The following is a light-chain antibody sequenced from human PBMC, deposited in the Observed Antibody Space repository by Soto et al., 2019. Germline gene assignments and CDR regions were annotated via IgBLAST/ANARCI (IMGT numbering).Light chain of an antibody. CDR1: SSDVGSYNL. J-gene: IGLJ1*01. Sequence: QSALTQPASVSGSPGPSITISCTGTSSDVGSYNLVSWYQQHPGKAPKLMIYEGSKRPSGVSNRFSGSKSGNTASLTISGLQAEDVADYYCCSYAGSSTFYVFGTGTKVTVL. CDR2: EGS. V-gene: IGLV2-23*01. CDR3: CSYAGSSTFYV.